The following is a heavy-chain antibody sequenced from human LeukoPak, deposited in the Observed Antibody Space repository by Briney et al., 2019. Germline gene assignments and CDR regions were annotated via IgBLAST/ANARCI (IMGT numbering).Heavy chain of an antibody. V-gene: IGHV3-9*01. CDR2: ISWNSGSI. CDR1: GFTFDDYA. J-gene: IGHJ6*02. CDR3: AKETAMVSSYYYGMDV. Sequence: GRSLRLSCAASGFTFDDYAMHWGRHAPGKGLEWVSGISWNSGSIAYADSVNGRFTISRDNAKNYLYLQMNSLRAEYTALYYCAKETAMVSSYYYGMDVGGQGTTVTVSS. D-gene: IGHD5-18*01.